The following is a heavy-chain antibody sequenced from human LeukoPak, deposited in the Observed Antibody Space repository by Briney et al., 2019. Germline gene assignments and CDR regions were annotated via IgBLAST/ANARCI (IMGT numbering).Heavy chain of an antibody. CDR3: ATRGEGISSYGYVY. V-gene: IGHV4-61*01. CDR1: GGSVSSGSYY. CDR2: IYYSGST. J-gene: IGHJ4*02. Sequence: SETLSPTCTVSGGSVSSGSYYWSWIRQPRGKGLEWIGYIYYSGSTNSNPSLKSRVTISVDTSKNQFSLKLSSVTAADTAVYYCATRGEGISSYGYVYWGQGTLVTVSS. D-gene: IGHD5-18*01.